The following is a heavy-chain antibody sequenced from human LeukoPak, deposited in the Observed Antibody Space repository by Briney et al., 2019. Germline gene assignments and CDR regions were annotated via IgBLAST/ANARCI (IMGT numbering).Heavy chain of an antibody. CDR3: ARDRDPHYYDSSGYYSDAFDI. J-gene: IGHJ3*02. CDR1: GFTFSSYG. D-gene: IGHD3-22*01. Sequence: GGSLRLSCAASGFTFSSYGVHWVRQAPGKGLEWVSSISSSSSYIYYADSVKGRFTISRNNAKNSLYLQMNSLRAEDTAVYYCARDRDPHYYDSSGYYSDAFDIWGQGTMVTVSS. V-gene: IGHV3-21*01. CDR2: ISSSSSYI.